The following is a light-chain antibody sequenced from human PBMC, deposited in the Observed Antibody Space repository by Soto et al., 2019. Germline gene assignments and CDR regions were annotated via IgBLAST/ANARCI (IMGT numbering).Light chain of an antibody. CDR1: QSISRN. V-gene: IGKV3-15*01. Sequence: EIVMTQSPATLSVSPGERATLSCRASQSISRNLAWYQQKPGQAPRLLIYAASTRATGLPARFSGSGSGTEFTLTISSLQSEDFAVYYCQQYYRWPQTFGQGTKVDIK. CDR2: AAS. J-gene: IGKJ1*01. CDR3: QQYYRWPQT.